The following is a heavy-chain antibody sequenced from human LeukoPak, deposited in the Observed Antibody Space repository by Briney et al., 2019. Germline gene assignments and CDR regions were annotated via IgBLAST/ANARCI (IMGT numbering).Heavy chain of an antibody. J-gene: IGHJ4*02. CDR3: ARDKDEDIVATIFDY. CDR1: GFTFSSYA. CDR2: ISYDGSNK. V-gene: IGHV3-30*04. D-gene: IGHD5-12*01. Sequence: GRSLRLSCAASGFTFSSYAMHWVRQAPGKGLEWVAVISYDGSNKYYADSVKGRFTISRDNSKNTLYLQMNSLRAEDTAVYYCARDKDEDIVATIFDYWGQGTLVTVSS.